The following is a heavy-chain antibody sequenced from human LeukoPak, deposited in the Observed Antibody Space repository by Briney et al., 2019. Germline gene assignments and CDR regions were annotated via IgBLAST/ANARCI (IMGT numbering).Heavy chain of an antibody. Sequence: PGGSLRLSCAASGFTVSSNYMSWVRQAPGKGLEWVSVIYSGGSTYHADSVKGRFTISRDNSKNTLYLQMNSLRAEDTAMYYCAREVREVGATRGDYWGQGTLVTVSS. CDR2: IYSGGST. D-gene: IGHD1-26*01. J-gene: IGHJ4*02. V-gene: IGHV3-53*01. CDR1: GFTVSSNY. CDR3: AREVREVGATRGDY.